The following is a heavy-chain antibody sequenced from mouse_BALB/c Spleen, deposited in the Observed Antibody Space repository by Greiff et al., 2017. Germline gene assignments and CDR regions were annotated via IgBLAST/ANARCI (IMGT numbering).Heavy chain of an antibody. CDR2: ISSGSSTI. J-gene: IGHJ2*01. D-gene: IGHD2-4*01. CDR1: GFTFSSFG. CDR3: ARSDYDYDDYYFDY. Sequence: EVQRVESGGGLVQPGGSRKLSCAASGFTFSSFGMHWVRQASEKGLEWVAYISSGSSTIYYADTVKGRFTISRDNPKNTLFLQMTSLRSEDTAMYYCARSDYDYDDYYFDYWGQGTTLTVSS. V-gene: IGHV5-17*02.